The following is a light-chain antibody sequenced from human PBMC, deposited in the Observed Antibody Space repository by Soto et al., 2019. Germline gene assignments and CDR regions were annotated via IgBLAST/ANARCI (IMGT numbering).Light chain of an antibody. Sequence: IVLTQSPGTLSLSPGERATLSCRASQSVRSSYLAWYQQKPGQSPRLLIYDASNRATGIPDRISGSGSGTDFTLAISRLETEDFALYYCQQYGSSPTFGQGTKVEIK. CDR3: QQYGSSPT. V-gene: IGKV3-20*01. CDR1: QSVRSSY. CDR2: DAS. J-gene: IGKJ1*01.